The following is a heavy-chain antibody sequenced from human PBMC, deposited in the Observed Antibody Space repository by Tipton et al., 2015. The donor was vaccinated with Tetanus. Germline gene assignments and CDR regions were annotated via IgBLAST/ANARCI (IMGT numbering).Heavy chain of an antibody. CDR2: IYASGSA. J-gene: IGHJ4*02. D-gene: IGHD2-2*01. Sequence: PGLVKPSETLSLMCTVSGDSLYNFYWSWLRQPAGKGPEWIGRIYASGSANYRPSLEGRVTMSVDKSNNQVSLRMTSVTAADTAVYYCARGWSECSSWSCSPFDSWGQGTLVTVSS. CDR3: ARGWSECSSWSCSPFDS. V-gene: IGHV4-4*07. CDR1: GDSLYNFY.